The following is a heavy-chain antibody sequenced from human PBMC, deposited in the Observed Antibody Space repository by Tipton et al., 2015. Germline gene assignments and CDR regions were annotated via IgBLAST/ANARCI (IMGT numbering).Heavy chain of an antibody. Sequence: LRLSCIVSGGSINSGDYYWSWIRQPPGKGLEWIGYISDTGSTYYNPSLKSRVTISVDTSKNQFSLRLSSVTAADTAVYYCARTLVVVAATPGESDYWGQGTLVTVSS. V-gene: IGHV4-30-4*01. J-gene: IGHJ4*02. CDR1: GGSINSGDYY. CDR2: ISDTGST. CDR3: ARTLVVVAATPGESDY. D-gene: IGHD2-15*01.